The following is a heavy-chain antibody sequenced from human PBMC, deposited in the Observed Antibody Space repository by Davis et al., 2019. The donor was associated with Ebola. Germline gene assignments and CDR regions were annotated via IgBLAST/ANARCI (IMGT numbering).Heavy chain of an antibody. D-gene: IGHD3-3*01. Sequence: AASVKVSCKASGGTFSSYAISWVRQAPGQGLEWMGRIIPILGIANYAQKFQGRVTITADKSTSTAYMELSSLRSEDTAVYYCARVQESLRFFGMDVWDQGTTVTVSS. CDR3: ARVQESLRFFGMDV. CDR1: GGTFSSYA. CDR2: IIPILGIA. V-gene: IGHV1-69*04. J-gene: IGHJ6*02.